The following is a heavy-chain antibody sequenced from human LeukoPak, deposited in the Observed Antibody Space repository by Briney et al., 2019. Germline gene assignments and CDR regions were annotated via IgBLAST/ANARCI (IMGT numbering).Heavy chain of an antibody. CDR1: GFTFRSYA. J-gene: IGHJ6*02. CDR2: ISGNGGST. V-gene: IGHV3-23*01. CDR3: AKFNGGSNYYYYYGMDV. Sequence: GGSLRLSCAASGFTFRSYAMSWVRQAPGKGLEWVSSISGNGGSTFYADSVKGRFTISRDNSKNTLYLQMNSLRAEDTAVYYCAKFNGGSNYYYYYGMDVWGQGTTVTVSS. D-gene: IGHD1-26*01.